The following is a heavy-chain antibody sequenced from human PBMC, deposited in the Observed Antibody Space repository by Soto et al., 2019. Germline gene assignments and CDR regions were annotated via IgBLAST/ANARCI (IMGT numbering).Heavy chain of an antibody. V-gene: IGHV1-18*01. CDR2: ISAYNGNT. Sequence: ASVNVSCKASGYTFTSDGISWRRLAKGQGLEWMGWISAYNGNTNYAQKLQGRVTMTTDTSTSTAYMELRSLRSDDTAVYYCARAMGTDGWSNPPFDIWGQGAMVTVSS. D-gene: IGHD6-19*01. CDR3: ARAMGTDGWSNPPFDI. CDR1: GYTFTSDG. J-gene: IGHJ3*02.